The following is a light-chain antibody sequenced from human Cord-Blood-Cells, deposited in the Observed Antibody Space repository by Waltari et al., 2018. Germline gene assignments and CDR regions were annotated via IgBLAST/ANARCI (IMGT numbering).Light chain of an antibody. Sequence: SYELTQPPSVSVSPGQPASITCSGDNLGEKYACWYQQKPGQSPVLVIYQDSKRPSGIPERFSGSNSGNTATLTISGTQAMDEADYYCQAWDSSVVFGGGTKLTVL. CDR3: QAWDSSVV. V-gene: IGLV3-1*01. J-gene: IGLJ2*01. CDR1: NLGEKY. CDR2: QDS.